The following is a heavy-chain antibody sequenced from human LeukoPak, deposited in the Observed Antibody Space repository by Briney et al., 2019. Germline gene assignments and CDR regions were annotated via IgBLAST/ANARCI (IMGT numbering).Heavy chain of an antibody. Sequence: ASVKDSCKASGYTFTSYGISWVRQAPGQGLEWMGWISAYNGNTNYAQKLQGRVTMTTDTSTSTAYMELRSLRSDDTAVYYCARSAKDYNWFDPWGQGTLVTASS. V-gene: IGHV1-18*01. D-gene: IGHD4/OR15-4a*01. CDR2: ISAYNGNT. CDR3: ARSAKDYNWFDP. J-gene: IGHJ5*02. CDR1: GYTFTSYG.